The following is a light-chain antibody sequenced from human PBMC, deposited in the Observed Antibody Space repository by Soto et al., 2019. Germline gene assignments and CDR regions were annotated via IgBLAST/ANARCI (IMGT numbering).Light chain of an antibody. CDR1: QSVSSN. V-gene: IGKV3-15*01. J-gene: IGKJ1*01. CDR2: GAS. Sequence: EIVMTQFPATLSVSPGERAALSCRASQSVSSNLAWYQQKPGQPPRLLIYGASTRDTGIPARFSGSGSGTEFTFTISSLQSEDFAVYYCQQYNNWPQTFGEGTKV. CDR3: QQYNNWPQT.